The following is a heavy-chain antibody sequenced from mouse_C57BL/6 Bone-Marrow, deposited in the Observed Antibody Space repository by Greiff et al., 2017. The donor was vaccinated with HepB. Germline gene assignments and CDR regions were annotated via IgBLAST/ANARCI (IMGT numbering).Heavy chain of an antibody. CDR3: ARGINWAFDY. CDR2: ISYSGST. Sequence: DVQLQESGPGMVKPSQSLSLTCTVTGYSITSGYDWHWIRHFPGNKLEWMGYISYSGSTNYNPSLKSRISITHDTSKNHFFLKLNSVTTEDTATYYCARGINWAFDYWGQGTTLTVSS. J-gene: IGHJ2*01. CDR1: GYSITSGYD. D-gene: IGHD4-1*02. V-gene: IGHV3-1*01.